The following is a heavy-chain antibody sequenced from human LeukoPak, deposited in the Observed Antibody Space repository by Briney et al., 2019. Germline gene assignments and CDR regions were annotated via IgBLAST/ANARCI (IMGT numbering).Heavy chain of an antibody. J-gene: IGHJ4*02. V-gene: IGHV4-39*01. CDR2: IYYSGST. CDR3: ARRFRTGTKDY. CDR1: GGSISSGSYY. D-gene: IGHD1-7*01. Sequence: SQTLSLTCTVSGGSISSGSYYWGWIRQPPGKGLEWIGSIYYSGSTYYNPSLKSRVTISVDTSKNQFSLKLSSVTAADTAVYYCARRFRTGTKDYWGQGTLVTVSS.